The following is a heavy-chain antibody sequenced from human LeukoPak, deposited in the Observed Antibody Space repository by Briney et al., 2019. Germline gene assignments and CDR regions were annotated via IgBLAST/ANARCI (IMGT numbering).Heavy chain of an antibody. J-gene: IGHJ3*02. CDR3: AKGVTNAFDI. CDR1: GFMFKSYA. CDR2: IFAAGANT. Sequence: GGSLRLSCAASGFMFKSYAMSWVRQAPAKGLEWVSTIFAAGANTYYADSVKGRLTISRDNSKNTVYLQMNSLRADDTAVYYCAKGVTNAFDIWGQGTMVTVSS. V-gene: IGHV3-23*01.